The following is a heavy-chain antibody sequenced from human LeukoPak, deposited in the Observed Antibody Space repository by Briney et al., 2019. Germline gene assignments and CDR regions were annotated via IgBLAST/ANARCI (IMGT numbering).Heavy chain of an antibody. CDR2: IYIGGST. D-gene: IGHD4-17*01. Sequence: PGGSLRLSCAASGFTVSSNYMSWVRQAPGKGLEWVSVIYIGGSTYYADSVKGRFTLSRDHSKNTLYIQMNRLRAEDTAVYYCARVLPTYGDYLDYWGQGTLVTVSS. J-gene: IGHJ4*02. V-gene: IGHV3-66*01. CDR3: ARVLPTYGDYLDY. CDR1: GFTVSSNY.